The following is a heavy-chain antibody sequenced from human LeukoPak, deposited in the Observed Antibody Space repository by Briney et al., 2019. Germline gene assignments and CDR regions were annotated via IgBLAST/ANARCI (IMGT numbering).Heavy chain of an antibody. D-gene: IGHD3-10*01. CDR3: ARIWFGELFGGAFDI. V-gene: IGHV2-5*02. CDR1: GFSLSTSGVG. CDR2: IYWDDDK. J-gene: IGHJ3*02. Sequence: SGPTLVNPTQPLTLTCTFSGFSLSTSGVGVGWIRQPPGKALEWLALIYWDDDKRYSPSLKSRLTITKDTSKSQVVLTMTNMDPVDTATYYCARIWFGELFGGAFDIWGQGTMVTVSS.